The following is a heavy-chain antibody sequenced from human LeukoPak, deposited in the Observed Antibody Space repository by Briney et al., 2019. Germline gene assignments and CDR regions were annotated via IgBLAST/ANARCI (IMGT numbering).Heavy chain of an antibody. CDR1: GFTFSSYG. CDR3: AKDMDGYYYYYGMDV. D-gene: IGHD2-2*03. CDR2: ISYDGSNK. Sequence: GGSLRLSCEASGFTFSSYGMHWVRQAPGKGLEWVAVISYDGSNKYYADSVKGRFTISRDNSKNTLYLQMNSLRAEDTAVYYCAKDMDGYYYYYGMDVWGQGTTVTVSS. V-gene: IGHV3-30*18. J-gene: IGHJ6*02.